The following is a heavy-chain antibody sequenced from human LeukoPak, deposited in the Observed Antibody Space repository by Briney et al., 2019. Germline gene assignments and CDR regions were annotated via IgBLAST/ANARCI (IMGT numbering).Heavy chain of an antibody. CDR1: GFTFDDYG. V-gene: IGHV3-20*04. Sequence: GGSLRLSCAASGFTFDDYGMSWVRQAPGKGLEWVSGINWNGGSTGYADSVKGRFTISRDNSQNTLYLQMNSLRAEDTAVYYCAKGGSSSTRRYFDYWGQGTLVTVSS. CDR3: AKGGSSSTRRYFDY. J-gene: IGHJ4*02. D-gene: IGHD1-26*01. CDR2: INWNGGST.